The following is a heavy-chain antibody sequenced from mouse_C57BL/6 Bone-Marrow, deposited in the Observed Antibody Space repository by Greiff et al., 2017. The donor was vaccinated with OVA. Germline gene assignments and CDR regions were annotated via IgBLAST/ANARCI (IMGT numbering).Heavy chain of an antibody. V-gene: IGHV1-50*01. CDR2: IDPYDSYT. CDR1: GYTFTSYW. CDR3: ASWGYDFDY. D-gene: IGHD2-2*01. Sequence: QVQLQQPGAELVKPGASVKLSCKASGYTFTSYWMQWVKQRPGQGLEWIGEIDPYDSYTNYNQKFKGKATLTVDTSSSTAYMQLSSLTSAASAVYSWASWGYDFDYWGQGTTLTVSS. J-gene: IGHJ2*01.